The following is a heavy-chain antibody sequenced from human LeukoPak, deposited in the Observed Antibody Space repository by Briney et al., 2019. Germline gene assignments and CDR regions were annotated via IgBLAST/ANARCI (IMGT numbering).Heavy chain of an antibody. CDR3: ASRQDHLTGYPLDY. V-gene: IGHV1-18*01. J-gene: IGHJ4*02. Sequence: ASVKVSCKASGYTFTSYGISWVRQAPGQGLEWMGWISAYNGNTNYAQKLQGRVTMTTDTSTSTAYMELRSLRSDDTAVYYCASRQDHLTGYPLDYWGQGTLVTVSS. CDR2: ISAYNGNT. D-gene: IGHD3-9*01. CDR1: GYTFTSYG.